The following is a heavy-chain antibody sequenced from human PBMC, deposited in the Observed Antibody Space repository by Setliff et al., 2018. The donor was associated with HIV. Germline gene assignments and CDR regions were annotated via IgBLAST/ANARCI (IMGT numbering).Heavy chain of an antibody. D-gene: IGHD6-13*01. CDR1: GFTFNNAW. CDR3: TTVGRQRLVNIKDY. CDR2: IKSKTDGGTT. Sequence: PGGSLRLSCAASGFTFNNAWINWVRQAPGKGLEWVGRIKSKTDGGTTDYAAPVKGRFTISRDDSKNTLYLQMNSLKTEDTAVYYCTTVGRQRLVNIKDYWGQGTLVTVSS. J-gene: IGHJ4*02. V-gene: IGHV3-15*01.